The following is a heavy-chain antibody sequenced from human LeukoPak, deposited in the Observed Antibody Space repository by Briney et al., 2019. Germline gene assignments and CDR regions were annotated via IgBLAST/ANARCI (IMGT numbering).Heavy chain of an antibody. V-gene: IGHV3-48*03. CDR1: GFTFHDFE. J-gene: IGHJ4*02. CDR3: ATRVPGSSHFSS. Sequence: GGSLRLSCAASGFTFHDFEMNWVRQAPGKGLEWVSYVSGSCNEIHYGDSVKGRFTISRDNAKSSLYLQMNSLRAEDTSIYYCATRVPGSSHFSSWGQGTLVTVPP. CDR2: VSGSCNEI. D-gene: IGHD4/OR15-4a*01.